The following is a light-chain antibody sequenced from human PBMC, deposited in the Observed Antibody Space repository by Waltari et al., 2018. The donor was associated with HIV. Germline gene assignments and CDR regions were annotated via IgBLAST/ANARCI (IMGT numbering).Light chain of an antibody. Sequence: VLTHSPGTLSLSPGYTATLSCMTSATLKSTYLLWYQQYRDRPPRLLIYGASTRAPGIPDRFSGSGSGTEFNLTINGLEPEDFAVYYCHQYGSSFWTFGQGTKVEVK. CDR2: GAS. V-gene: IGKV3-20*01. J-gene: IGKJ1*01. CDR1: ATLKSTY. CDR3: HQYGSSFWT.